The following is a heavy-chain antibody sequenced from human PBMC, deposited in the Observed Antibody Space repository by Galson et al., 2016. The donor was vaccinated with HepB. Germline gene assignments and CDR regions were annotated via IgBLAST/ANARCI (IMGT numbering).Heavy chain of an antibody. J-gene: IGHJ3*02. CDR1: GFNFSELS. CDR2: FDPVDNVR. CDR3: ATDFIGPNALDI. V-gene: IGHV1-24*01. Sequence: SVKVSCKVSGFNFSELSMHWVRQAPGKGLEWMGGFDPVDNVRTYIQKFQGRVTLTEDTSTGTAYMEVSSLTSEDSALYYCATDFIGPNALDIWGQGTMVTVSS.